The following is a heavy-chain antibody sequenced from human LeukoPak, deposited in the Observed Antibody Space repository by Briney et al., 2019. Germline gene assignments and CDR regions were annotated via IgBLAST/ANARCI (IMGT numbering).Heavy chain of an antibody. D-gene: IGHD3-22*01. CDR1: GFTFSSYS. CDR3: ARGRGYYDSSGYYYFDY. V-gene: IGHV3-48*01. J-gene: IGHJ4*02. Sequence: GGSLRLSCAASGFTFSSYSMNWVRQAPGKGLEWVLYISSSSSSIYYADSVKGRFTISRDNAKNSLYLQMNSLRAEDTAVYYCARGRGYYDSSGYYYFDYWGQGTLVTVSS. CDR2: ISSSSSSI.